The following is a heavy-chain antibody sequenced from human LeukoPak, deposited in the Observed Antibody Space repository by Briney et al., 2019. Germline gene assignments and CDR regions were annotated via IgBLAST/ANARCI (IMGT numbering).Heavy chain of an antibody. D-gene: IGHD4-11*01. CDR2: IYSGGST. J-gene: IGHJ6*02. CDR1: GFTVSSYY. Sequence: AGGSLRLSCAASGFTVSSYYMTWVRQAPGKGLEWVSVIYSGGSTYYAGSVKGRVAISRDNSNNTVFLQMNIVRAEDTAVYYCARSYSNHLFGMDVWGQGTTVTVSS. V-gene: IGHV3-66*01. CDR3: ARSYSNHLFGMDV.